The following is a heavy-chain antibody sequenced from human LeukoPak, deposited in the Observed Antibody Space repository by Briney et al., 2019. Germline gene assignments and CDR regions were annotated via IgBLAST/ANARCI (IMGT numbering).Heavy chain of an antibody. J-gene: IGHJ4*02. V-gene: IGHV7-4-1*02. CDR3: ARELCVRGSGSYCPFHY. D-gene: IGHD3-10*01. CDR2: INTNTGKP. Sequence: ASVKVSCKASGYTFTSYAMNWVRQAPGQGLEWMGWINTNTGKPTYGQGFTGRFVFSLDTSVSTAYLQISSLKAEDTAVYYCARELCVRGSGSYCPFHYWGQGTLVTVSS. CDR1: GYTFTSYA.